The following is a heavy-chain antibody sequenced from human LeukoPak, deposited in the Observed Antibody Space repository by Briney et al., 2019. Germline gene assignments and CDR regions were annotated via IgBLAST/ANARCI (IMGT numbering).Heavy chain of an antibody. CDR3: AKDEWYSNYGLDY. CDR1: GFTFSSYW. CDR2: INHNGNVN. V-gene: IGHV3-7*03. J-gene: IGHJ4*02. Sequence: GGSLRLSCAASGFTFSSYWMNWARQAPGKGLEWVASINHNGNVNYYVDSVKGRFTISRDNAKNSLYLQMSNLRAEDTAVYYCAKDEWYSNYGLDYWGQGTLVTVSS. D-gene: IGHD4-11*01.